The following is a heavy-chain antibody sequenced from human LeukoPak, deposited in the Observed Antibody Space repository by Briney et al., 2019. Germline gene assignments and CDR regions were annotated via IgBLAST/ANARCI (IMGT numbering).Heavy chain of an antibody. Sequence: PGGSLRLSCAASGFTFSSYDMNWVRQAPGKGLEWVSSISSSSNYIHYADSVKGRFTISRDNAKNSLYLQMNSLRAEDTAVYFCARGTLGAWGWWGQGNLVTVSS. CDR1: GFTFSSYD. D-gene: IGHD6-19*01. V-gene: IGHV3-21*01. CDR3: ARGTLGAWGW. CDR2: ISSSSNYI. J-gene: IGHJ4*02.